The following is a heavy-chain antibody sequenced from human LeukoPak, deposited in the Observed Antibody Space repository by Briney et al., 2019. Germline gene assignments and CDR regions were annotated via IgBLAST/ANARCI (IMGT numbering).Heavy chain of an antibody. CDR1: GGSISSGGYS. CDR3: AASCRGGGSGYPYNYLAY. D-gene: IGHD2-15*01. CDR2: IYHSGST. J-gene: IGHJ4*02. Sequence: SETLSLTCAVSGGSISSGGYSWSWIRQPPGKGLEWIGYIYHSGSTYYNPSLQSRVTISVDRSKNQFSLKLSSVTAADTPVNYGAASCRGGGSGYPYNYLAYWGQGPRLTVS. V-gene: IGHV4-30-2*01.